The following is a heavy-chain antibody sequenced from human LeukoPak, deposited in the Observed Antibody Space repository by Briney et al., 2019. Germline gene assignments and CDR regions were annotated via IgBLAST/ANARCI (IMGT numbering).Heavy chain of an antibody. D-gene: IGHD6-19*01. Sequence: GGSLRLSCAASGFMFSNYAMSWVRQAPGKGLEWVSGISGSGETTYYSDSEKGRFTISRDNSRNTLYLHMDSLRAEDTAVYFCARESFKALAGYLDSWGQGSLVTVSS. CDR3: ARESFKALAGYLDS. CDR1: GFMFSNYA. V-gene: IGHV3-23*01. CDR2: ISGSGETT. J-gene: IGHJ4*02.